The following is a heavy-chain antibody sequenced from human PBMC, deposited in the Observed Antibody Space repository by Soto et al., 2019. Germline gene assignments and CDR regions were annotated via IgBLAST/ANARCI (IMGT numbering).Heavy chain of an antibody. CDR3: ARATVTTWKCYSYGMAV. Sequence: SETLSLTCTVSGGSISSYYWSWIRQPPGKGLEWIGYIYYSGSTNYNPSLKSRVTISVDTSKNQFSLKLSSVTAADTAVYYCARATVTTWKCYSYGMAVGGQGTTVPVSS. CDR1: GGSISSYY. D-gene: IGHD4-17*01. CDR2: IYYSGST. J-gene: IGHJ6*02. V-gene: IGHV4-59*01.